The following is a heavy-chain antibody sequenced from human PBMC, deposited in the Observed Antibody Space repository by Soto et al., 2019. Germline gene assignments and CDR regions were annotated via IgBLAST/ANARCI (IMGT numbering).Heavy chain of an antibody. CDR1: GYTLNSYG. D-gene: IGHD3-22*01. V-gene: IGHV1-18*01. Sequence: ASVKVCCKASGYTLNSYGISWVRQEHGQGLEWMGWISAYNGNTNYAQKLQGRVTMTTDTSTSTAYMELRSLRSDDTAVYYCARDINPASGYTAIDYWGQGTLVTVSS. CDR3: ARDINPASGYTAIDY. J-gene: IGHJ4*02. CDR2: ISAYNGNT.